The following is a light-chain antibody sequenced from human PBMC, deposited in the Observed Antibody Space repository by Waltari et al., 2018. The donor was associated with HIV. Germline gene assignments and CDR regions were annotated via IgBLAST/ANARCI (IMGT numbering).Light chain of an antibody. CDR3: QQYGSWPLT. CDR2: DIS. V-gene: IGKV3-15*01. CDR1: QSLTTQ. J-gene: IGKJ4*01. Sequence: ETVMTQSPATLAVSPGEGVTLSCRDIQSLTTQLAWYQQTPGQPPRLLIYDISMRATGIPVRFSGSGSGTDFTLAITSLQSEDFAVYFCQQYGSWPLTFGGGTKVEIK.